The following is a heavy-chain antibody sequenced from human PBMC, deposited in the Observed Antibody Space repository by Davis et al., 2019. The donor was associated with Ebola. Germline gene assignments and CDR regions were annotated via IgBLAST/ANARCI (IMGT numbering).Heavy chain of an antibody. V-gene: IGHV3-30*03. CDR2: VSGDGSKI. CDR3: ARMTHLDY. CDR1: GFTFIDHA. D-gene: IGHD2-21*02. Sequence: GGSLRLSCAGSGFTFIDHAMHWVRQAPGKGLEWVAVVSGDGSKIYYVDSVEGRFTISRDNSKNTLYLQMNSLRPEDTAVYYCARMTHLDYWGQGTLVTVSS. J-gene: IGHJ4*02.